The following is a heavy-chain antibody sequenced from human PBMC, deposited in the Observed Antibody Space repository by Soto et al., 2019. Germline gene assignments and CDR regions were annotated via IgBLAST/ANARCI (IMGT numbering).Heavy chain of an antibody. CDR2: IYWDDDK. CDR3: AHRPMVRGVMYWVYP. D-gene: IGHD3-10*01. V-gene: IGHV2-5*02. J-gene: IGHJ5*02. Sequence: QITLKESGPTLVKPTQTLTLTCTFSGFSLSTSGVGVGWIRQPPGKALEWLALIYWDDDKRYSPSLKSRLTITKDTSKNQVVRTMTNMDPVDTAPYYSAHRPMVRGVMYWVYPWGKGTLVTVSS. CDR1: GFSLSTSGVG.